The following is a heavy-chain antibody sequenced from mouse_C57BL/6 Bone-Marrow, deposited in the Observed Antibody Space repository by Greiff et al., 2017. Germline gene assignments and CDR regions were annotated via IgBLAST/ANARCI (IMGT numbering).Heavy chain of an antibody. CDR2: IYPGDGDT. J-gene: IGHJ4*01. V-gene: IGHV1-82*01. Sequence: VQLQQSGPELVQPGASVKISCKASGYAFSSSWMNWVKQRPGKGLEWIGRIYPGDGDTNYNGKFKGKATLTADKSSSTAYMQLSSLTSEDSAVYFCARSAYGNYPMDYWGQGTSVTVSS. CDR3: ARSAYGNYPMDY. D-gene: IGHD2-1*01. CDR1: GYAFSSSW.